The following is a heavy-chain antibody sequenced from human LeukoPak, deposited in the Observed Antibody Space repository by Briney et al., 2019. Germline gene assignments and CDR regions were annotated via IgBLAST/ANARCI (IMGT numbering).Heavy chain of an antibody. CDR2: INHSGST. J-gene: IGHJ6*03. D-gene: IGHD4-17*01. V-gene: IGHV4-34*01. CDR3: ARGWSKDVRLRPGRYYMDV. Sequence: PSETLSLTCAAYGGSFSGYYWSWIRQPPGKGLEWIGEINHSGSTNYNPSLKSRVTISVDTSKNQFSLKLSSVTAADTAVYYCARGWSKDVRLRPGRYYMDVWGKGTTVTVSS. CDR1: GGSFSGYY.